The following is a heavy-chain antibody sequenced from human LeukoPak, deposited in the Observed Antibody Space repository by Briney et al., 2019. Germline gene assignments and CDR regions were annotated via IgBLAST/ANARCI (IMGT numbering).Heavy chain of an antibody. CDR3: ARALGEWELLGEKTADY. V-gene: IGHV3-11*04. CDR1: GFTFSDYY. J-gene: IGHJ4*02. CDR2: ISSSGSTI. Sequence: GGSLRLSCAASGFTFSDYYMSWIRQAPGKGLEWVSYISSSGSTIYYADSVKGRFTISRDNAKNTLYLQMNSLRAEDTAVYYCARALGEWELLGEKTADYWGQGTLVTVSS. D-gene: IGHD1-26*01.